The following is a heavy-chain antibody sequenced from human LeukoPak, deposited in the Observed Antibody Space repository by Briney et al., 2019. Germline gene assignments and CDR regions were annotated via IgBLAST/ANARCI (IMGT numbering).Heavy chain of an antibody. Sequence: ASVKVSCKVSGYTLTELSMHWVRQAPGKGLEWMGGFDPEDGETIYAQKFQGRVTMTEDTSTDTAYMELSSLRSEDTAVYYCATDGSYVVPAAIGSYWYFDLWGRGTLVTVSS. CDR2: FDPEDGET. D-gene: IGHD2-2*01. CDR3: ATDGSYVVPAAIGSYWYFDL. J-gene: IGHJ2*01. CDR1: GYTLTELS. V-gene: IGHV1-24*01.